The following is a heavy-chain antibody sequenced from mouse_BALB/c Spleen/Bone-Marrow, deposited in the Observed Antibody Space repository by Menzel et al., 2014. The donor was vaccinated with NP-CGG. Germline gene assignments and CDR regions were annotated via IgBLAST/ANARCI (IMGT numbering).Heavy chain of an antibody. CDR1: GYTFTSYT. Sequence: QVQLQQSGAELARPGASVKMSCKASGYTFTSYTTHWVKQRPGQGLEWIGYITPNSDHTNYNQKFKDRATLTADKSSSTAYMQLSSLTSEDSAIYYCSRSTFAHVMDSWGQGTSVTVSS. CDR3: SRSTFAHVMDS. V-gene: IGHV1-4*01. CDR2: ITPNSDHT. J-gene: IGHJ4*01. D-gene: IGHD6-1*01.